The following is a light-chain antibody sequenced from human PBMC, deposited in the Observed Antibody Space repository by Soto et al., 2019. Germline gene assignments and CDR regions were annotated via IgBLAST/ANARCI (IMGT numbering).Light chain of an antibody. CDR2: GAS. Sequence: EIVLTQSPGTLSLSPGERATLSCRASQSVGSRFLAWYQQKPGQAPRLLIYGASSRATGIPDRFSGSGSGTDFTLTISRLEPEDLAVYFCQQYGDSPFTFGPGTKVDIK. CDR3: QQYGDSPFT. CDR1: QSVGSRF. J-gene: IGKJ3*01. V-gene: IGKV3-20*01.